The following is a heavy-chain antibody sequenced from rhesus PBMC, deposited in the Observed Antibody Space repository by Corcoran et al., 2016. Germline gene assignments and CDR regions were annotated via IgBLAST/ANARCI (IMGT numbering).Heavy chain of an antibody. D-gene: IGHD6-13*01. V-gene: IGHV4-173*01. Sequence: QLQLQESGPGLVKPSETLSLSCAVSGGLLSNNWWTWIRQPPGKGLEWIGRVSGSGGTSNYNPSLKSRVTISTDTSKSQFSLKLSSVTAADTAVYYCARTPWSTDYWGQGVLVTVSS. CDR2: VSGSGGTS. J-gene: IGHJ4*01. CDR3: ARTPWSTDY. CDR1: GGLLSNNW.